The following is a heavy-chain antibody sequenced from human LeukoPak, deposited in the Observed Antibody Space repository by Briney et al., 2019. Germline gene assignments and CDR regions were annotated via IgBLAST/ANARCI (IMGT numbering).Heavy chain of an antibody. CDR2: IYSGGST. Sequence: GGSLRLSCAASGFTVSSNYMNWVRQAPGKGLEWVSLIYSGGSTYYADSVKGRFTISRDNSKNTLSLQMNSLRAEDTAVYYCVRVVGAGGIYFDYWGQGTLVTVSS. D-gene: IGHD2-21*01. J-gene: IGHJ4*02. CDR3: VRVVGAGGIYFDY. CDR1: GFTVSSNY. V-gene: IGHV3-66*01.